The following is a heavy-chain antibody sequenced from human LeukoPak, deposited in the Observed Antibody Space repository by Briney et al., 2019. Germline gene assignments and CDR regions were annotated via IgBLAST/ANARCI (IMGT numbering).Heavy chain of an antibody. CDR1: GFTFSSYA. J-gene: IGHJ4*02. CDR2: ISNNGGTT. D-gene: IGHD3-3*01. CDR3: AREGRSLEWLYPFDY. V-gene: IGHV3-64D*09. Sequence: GGSLRLSCSASGFTFSSYAMHWVRQAPGKGLEYVSAISNNGGTTYYVDSVKGRFTISRDNSKNTLYLQMSSLRAEDTAVFYCAREGRSLEWLYPFDYWGQGTLVTVSS.